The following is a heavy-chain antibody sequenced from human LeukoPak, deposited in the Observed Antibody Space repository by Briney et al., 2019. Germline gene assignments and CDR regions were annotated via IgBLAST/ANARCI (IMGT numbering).Heavy chain of an antibody. Sequence: ASVKLSCKASGGTFSSYAISWVRQAPGQRLEWMGGIIPTFGTANYAQKFQGRVTITADESTSTASMELSSLRSEDTAVYYCARGLDSTVRLYYYYYYMDVWGKGTTVTVSS. V-gene: IGHV1-69*13. J-gene: IGHJ6*03. CDR2: IIPTFGTA. D-gene: IGHD4-11*01. CDR3: ARGLDSTVRLYYYYYYMDV. CDR1: GGTFSSYA.